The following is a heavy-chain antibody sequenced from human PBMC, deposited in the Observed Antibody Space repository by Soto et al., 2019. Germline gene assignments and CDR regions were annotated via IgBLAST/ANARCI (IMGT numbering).Heavy chain of an antibody. D-gene: IGHD3-16*01. CDR1: GFTVSSNY. CDR2: IYSGGST. J-gene: IGHJ3*02. CDR3: ARVTFQKAFDI. Sequence: GGSLRLSCAASGFTVSSNYMSWVRQAPVKGLEWVSVIYSGGSTYYADSVKGRFTISRDNSKNTLYLQMNSLRAEDTAVYYCARVTFQKAFDIWGQGTMVTVSS. V-gene: IGHV3-53*01.